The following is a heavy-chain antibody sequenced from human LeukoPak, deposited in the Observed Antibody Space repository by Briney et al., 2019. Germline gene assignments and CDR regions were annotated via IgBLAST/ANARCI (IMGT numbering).Heavy chain of an antibody. Sequence: SETLSLTCTASGGSISSSSYYWGWIRQPPGKGLDWLVSIYYSGSTYYNPSFKSRFTISVDSSKNQFSLKLSSVTAADTAVYYCVNYYDSSNYQQPNHLDYWGQGTLVTVSS. CDR2: IYYSGST. CDR3: VNYYDSSNYQQPNHLDY. CDR1: GGSISSSSYY. D-gene: IGHD3-22*01. J-gene: IGHJ4*02. V-gene: IGHV4-39*01.